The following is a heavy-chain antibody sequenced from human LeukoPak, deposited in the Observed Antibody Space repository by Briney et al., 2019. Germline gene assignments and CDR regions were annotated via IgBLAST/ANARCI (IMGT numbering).Heavy chain of an antibody. CDR1: GGTFSSYA. D-gene: IGHD3-10*01. CDR2: TIPIFGTA. J-gene: IGHJ6*04. V-gene: IGHV1-69*13. Sequence: GASVKVSCKASGGTFSSYAISWVRQAPGQGLEWMGGTIPIFGTANYAQKFQGRVTITADESTSTAYMELSSLRSEDTAVYYCARDTRWFGESDYYYYGMDVWGKGTTVTVSS. CDR3: ARDTRWFGESDYYYYGMDV.